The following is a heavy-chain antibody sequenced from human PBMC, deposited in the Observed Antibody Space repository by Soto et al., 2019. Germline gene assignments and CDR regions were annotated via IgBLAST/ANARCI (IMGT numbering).Heavy chain of an antibody. V-gene: IGHV3-23*01. D-gene: IGHD6-13*01. CDR3: AKIPHSSSWYLDAFDI. CDR1: GFTFSSYA. J-gene: IGHJ3*02. Sequence: EVQLLESGGGLVQPGGSLRLACAASGFTFSSYAMSWGRQAPGKGLEWVSAISGSGGSTYYADSVKGRFTISRDNSKNTLYLQMNSLRAEDTAVYYCAKIPHSSSWYLDAFDIWGQGTMVTVSS. CDR2: ISGSGGST.